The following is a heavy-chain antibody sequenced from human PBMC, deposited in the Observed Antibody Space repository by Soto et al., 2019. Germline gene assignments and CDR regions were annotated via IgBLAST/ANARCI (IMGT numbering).Heavy chain of an antibody. Sequence: QVQLVESGGGVVQPGRSLRLSCAASGFTFSSYAMHWVRQAPGKGLEWVAVISYDGSNKYYADSVKGRFTISRDNSKNALYLQMNSLLAEDTAVYYCARPPVDFWSGSIYYYYGMDVWGQGTTVTVSS. CDR2: ISYDGSNK. V-gene: IGHV3-30-3*01. CDR3: ARPPVDFWSGSIYYYYGMDV. D-gene: IGHD3-3*01. CDR1: GFTFSSYA. J-gene: IGHJ6*02.